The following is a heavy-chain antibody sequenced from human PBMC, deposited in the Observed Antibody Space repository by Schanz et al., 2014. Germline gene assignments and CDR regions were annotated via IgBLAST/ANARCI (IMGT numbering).Heavy chain of an antibody. J-gene: IGHJ4*01. CDR3: AREQIMAAAGLVDY. Sequence: VQLVESGGGLVQPGGSLRLSCGGSGFTFSKYWMSWIRQAPGKGLEWVSYISGTTTYTNYADSVKGRFTISRDNAKNSLYLQMNSLRAEDTAVYYCAREQIMAAAGLVDYWGHGTLVTGSS. D-gene: IGHD6-13*01. V-gene: IGHV3-11*05. CDR1: GFTFSKYW. CDR2: ISGTTTYT.